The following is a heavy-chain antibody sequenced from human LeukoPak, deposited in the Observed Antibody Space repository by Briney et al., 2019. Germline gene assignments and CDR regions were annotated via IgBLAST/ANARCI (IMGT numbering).Heavy chain of an antibody. CDR1: GFTFNIYA. CDR2: MCGSAGCT. V-gene: IGHV3-23*01. CDR3: ARDRPNYHESNGHYYERDGDH. J-gene: IGHJ5*02. D-gene: IGHD3-22*01. Sequence: GGSLRLSCAASGFTFNIYAMSWVRLAPGKGLQWVASMCGSAGCTFYTDSVKGRFTISRDNSNNTLYLEINSLRAEDTAIYYCARDRPNYHESNGHYYERDGDHWGQGTLVTVSS.